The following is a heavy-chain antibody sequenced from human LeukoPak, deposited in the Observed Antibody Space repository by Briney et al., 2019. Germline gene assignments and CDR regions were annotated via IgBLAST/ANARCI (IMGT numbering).Heavy chain of an antibody. CDR3: ARGLLLGWFDP. D-gene: IGHD2-15*01. J-gene: IGHJ5*02. CDR2: IYYSGST. V-gene: IGHV4-39*07. Sequence: PSETLSLTCTVSGGSISSSSYYWGWIRQPPGKGLEWIGSIYYSGSTYYNPSLKSRVTISVDTSKNQFSLKLSSVTAADTAVYYCARGLLLGWFDPWGQGTLVTVSS. CDR1: GGSISSSSYY.